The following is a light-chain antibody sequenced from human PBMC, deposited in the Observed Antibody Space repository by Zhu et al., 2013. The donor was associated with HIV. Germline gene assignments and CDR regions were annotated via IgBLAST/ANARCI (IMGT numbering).Light chain of an antibody. CDR2: KAS. J-gene: IGKJ2*04. V-gene: IGKV1-5*03. CDR1: QSISTY. CDR3: QQYNSYSCS. Sequence: DIQMTQSPSTLSASVGDRVTITCRASQSISTYLAWYQQKPGKAPKLLMYKASNIESGVPSRFSGSGSGTEFTLTISSLQPDDVATYYCQQYNSYSCSFGQGTKLGNQT.